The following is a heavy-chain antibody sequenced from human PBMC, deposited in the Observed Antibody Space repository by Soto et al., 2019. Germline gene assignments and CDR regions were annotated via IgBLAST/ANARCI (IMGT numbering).Heavy chain of an antibody. CDR3: ARGYSGWFAAGTEWFDP. D-gene: IGHD6-13*01. CDR2: MNPNSGNT. CDR1: GYTFTSYD. J-gene: IGHJ5*02. V-gene: IGHV1-8*01. Sequence: QVQLVQSGAEVKKPGASVKVSCKASGYTFTSYDINWVRQATGQGLEWMGWMNPNSGNTGYAQKFQGRVTMTRNTSISTAYMELSSLRSEDTAVYYCARGYSGWFAAGTEWFDPWGQGTLVTVSS.